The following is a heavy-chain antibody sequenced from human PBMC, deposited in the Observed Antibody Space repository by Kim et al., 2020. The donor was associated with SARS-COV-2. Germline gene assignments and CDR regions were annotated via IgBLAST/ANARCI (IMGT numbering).Heavy chain of an antibody. V-gene: IGHV4-34*01. D-gene: IGHD3-10*01. CDR2: INHSGST. CDR1: GGSFSGYY. J-gene: IGHJ5*02. Sequence: SETLSLTCAVYGGSFSGYYWSWIRQPPGKGLEWIGEINHSGSTNYNPSLKSRVTISVDTSKNQFSLKLSSVTAADTAVYYCAREGRLLWFGELLYTSPRPNGFDPWGQGTLVTVSS. CDR3: AREGRLLWFGELLYTSPRPNGFDP.